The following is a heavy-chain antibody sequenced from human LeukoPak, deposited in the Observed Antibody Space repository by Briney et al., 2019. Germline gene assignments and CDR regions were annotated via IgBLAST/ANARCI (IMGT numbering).Heavy chain of an antibody. CDR2: IYSSGST. J-gene: IGHJ4*02. V-gene: IGHV4-59*08. CDR1: GASINDYY. Sequence: SETLSLTCSVSGASINDYYWAWIRQSPGKGLEWIGYIYSSGSTDYNPSLKSRVTVSVDTSKNQFSLKLNSVTAADTAVYYCARHGLKLVGASTIYFDNWGQGTLVTVSS. D-gene: IGHD1-26*01. CDR3: ARHGLKLVGASTIYFDN.